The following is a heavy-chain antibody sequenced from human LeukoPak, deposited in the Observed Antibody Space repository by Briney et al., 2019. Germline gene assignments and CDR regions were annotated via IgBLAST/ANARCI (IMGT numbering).Heavy chain of an antibody. J-gene: IGHJ6*03. CDR1: VGSFSGYY. CDR2: INHKGST. Sequence: PSEALSLTCAVYVGSFSGYYWSWIRQPPGKGLEWIGEINHKGSTNYNPSPKSRVTLSVDTSKNQFSLRRSSVTAAHTAFYYCASQGHHGKIVGTTLSYFYMDVWGKGTTVTVSS. CDR3: ASQGHHGKIVGTTLSYFYMDV. D-gene: IGHD1-26*01. V-gene: IGHV4-34*01.